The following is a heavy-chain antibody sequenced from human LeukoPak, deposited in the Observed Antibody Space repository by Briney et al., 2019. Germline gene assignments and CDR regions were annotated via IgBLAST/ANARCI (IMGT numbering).Heavy chain of an antibody. J-gene: IGHJ4*02. V-gene: IGHV3-74*01. CDR2: INSDGSDT. D-gene: IGHD3-10*01. Sequence: GGSLRLSCAASGFTFSSYLMHCVPQAPGKGLVWVSRINSDGSDTGYADSVKGRFTISRDNAKNTLHLQMNSLRAEDTAVYYCARGSSFGYWGQGTLVTVSS. CDR1: GFTFSSYL. CDR3: ARGSSFGY.